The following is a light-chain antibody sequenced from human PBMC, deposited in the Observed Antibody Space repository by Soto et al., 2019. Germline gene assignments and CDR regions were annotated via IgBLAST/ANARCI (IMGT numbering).Light chain of an antibody. CDR3: MHPLHAPPT. Sequence: DTVMTQSPLSLPVTPGEPASISCKSSQSLLHSNGYNYVDWYLQKPGQSPQLLISLASNRASGVTDRFSGSGSGTDFTLNISRVEAEDVGVYYCMHPLHAPPTFGQGTKVEIK. V-gene: IGKV2-28*01. CDR1: QSLLHSNGYNY. CDR2: LAS. J-gene: IGKJ1*01.